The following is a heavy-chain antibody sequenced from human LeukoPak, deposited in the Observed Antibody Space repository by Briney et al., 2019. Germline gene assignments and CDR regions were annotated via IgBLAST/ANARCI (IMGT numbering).Heavy chain of an antibody. CDR1: GGSFSGYY. Sequence: TSETLSLTCAVYGGSFSGYYWSWIRQPPWKGLEWIGEINHSGSTNYNPSLKSRVTISVDTSKNQFSLKLSSVTAADTAVYYCARNDYVWGSYRLNWFDPWGQGTLVTVSS. CDR2: INHSGST. V-gene: IGHV4-34*01. D-gene: IGHD3-16*02. J-gene: IGHJ5*02. CDR3: ARNDYVWGSYRLNWFDP.